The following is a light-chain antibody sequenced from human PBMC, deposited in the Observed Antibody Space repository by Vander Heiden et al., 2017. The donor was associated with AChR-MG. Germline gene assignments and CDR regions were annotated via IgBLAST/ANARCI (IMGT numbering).Light chain of an antibody. V-gene: IGKV3-20*01. Sequence: EIVLTQSPGTLSLSPVERATLSCRASQSVSSSYLAWYQQKPGQAPRLLIYGASSRATGIPDRFSGSGSGTDFTLTISRLEPEDFAVYYCQQYGSSRVTFGGGTKVEIK. J-gene: IGKJ4*01. CDR2: GAS. CDR1: QSVSSSY. CDR3: QQYGSSRVT.